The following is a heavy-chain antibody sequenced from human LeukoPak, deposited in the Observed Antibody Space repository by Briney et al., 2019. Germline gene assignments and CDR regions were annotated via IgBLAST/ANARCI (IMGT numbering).Heavy chain of an antibody. CDR1: GFTFSSYS. J-gene: IGHJ3*02. CDR3: ARDHGGAFDI. CDR2: ISTSSNYI. V-gene: IGHV3-21*01. Sequence: GGSLRLSCAASGFTFSSYSMNWVRQAPGKGLEWGSSISTSSNYIYYADSVKGRFTISRDNAKNSLYLQMNSLRAEDTAVYYCARDHGGAFDIWGQGTMVTVSS. D-gene: IGHD4-23*01.